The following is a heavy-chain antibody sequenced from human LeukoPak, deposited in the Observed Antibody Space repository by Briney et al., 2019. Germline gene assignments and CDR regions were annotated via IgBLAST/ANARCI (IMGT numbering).Heavy chain of an antibody. CDR2: IYPGDSDT. D-gene: IGHD3-22*01. CDR3: ARFHYYYDSSDYAFDI. J-gene: IGHJ3*02. Sequence: GESLKISCKGSGCSFTSYWIGWVRQTPGKGLEWRGIIYPGDSDTRYSPSFQGQVTISADKSINTAYLQWSSLKASDTAMYYCARFHYYYDSSDYAFDIWGQGTMVTVSS. CDR1: GCSFTSYW. V-gene: IGHV5-51*01.